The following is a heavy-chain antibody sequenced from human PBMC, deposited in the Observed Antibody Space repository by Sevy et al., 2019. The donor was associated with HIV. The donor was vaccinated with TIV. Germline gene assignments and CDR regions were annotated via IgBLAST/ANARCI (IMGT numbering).Heavy chain of an antibody. D-gene: IGHD2-2*01. V-gene: IGHV4-34*01. CDR3: ARGRSRFQIPGFYGMDV. CDR1: GGSFSTNH. Sequence: SETLSLTCAVYGGSFSTNHWSWVRQSPGKGLQYIGEINDSGSTYYNPSFKSRVIMSVDTSRNQFSLNLRFVTAADTAVYFCARGRSRFQIPGFYGMDVLGQGTAVTVSS. J-gene: IGHJ6*02. CDR2: INDSGST.